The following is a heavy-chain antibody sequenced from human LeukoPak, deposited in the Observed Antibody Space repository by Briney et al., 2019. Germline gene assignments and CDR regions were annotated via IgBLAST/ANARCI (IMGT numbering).Heavy chain of an antibody. Sequence: GRSLRLSCAASGFTFSSYAMHWVRQAPGKGLEWVAVISYDGSNKYYADSVKGRFTISRDNSKNTLYLQMNSLRAEDTAVYYCAREIQLWSPFDYWGQGTLVTVSS. V-gene: IGHV3-30*04. D-gene: IGHD5-18*01. J-gene: IGHJ4*02. CDR3: AREIQLWSPFDY. CDR2: ISYDGSNK. CDR1: GFTFSSYA.